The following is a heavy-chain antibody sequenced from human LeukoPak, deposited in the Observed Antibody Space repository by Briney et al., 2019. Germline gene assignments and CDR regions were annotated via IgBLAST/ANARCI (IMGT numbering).Heavy chain of an antibody. CDR2: ISGSGGNT. D-gene: IGHD6-19*01. CDR1: GFTFSSYA. Sequence: PGGSLRLSCAASGFTFSSYAMSWVRQAPGKGLEWVSAISGSGGNTYYADSVKGRFTISRDNSKNTLYLQMNSLRAEDTAVYYCAKYSSGWYCSDYWGQGTLVTVSS. CDR3: AKYSSGWYCSDY. V-gene: IGHV3-23*01. J-gene: IGHJ4*02.